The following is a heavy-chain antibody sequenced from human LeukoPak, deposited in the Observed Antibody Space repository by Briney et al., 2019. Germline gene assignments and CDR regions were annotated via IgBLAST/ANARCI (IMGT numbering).Heavy chain of an antibody. V-gene: IGHV3-23*01. Sequence: GGSLRLSCAASGFTFSSYAMSWVRQAPGKGLEWVSAISGSGGSTYYADSVKGRFTISRDNSKNTLYLQMNSLRAEGTAVYYCAKGRSSSWYYFDYWGQGTLVTVSS. D-gene: IGHD6-13*01. CDR3: AKGRSSSWYYFDY. CDR1: GFTFSSYA. J-gene: IGHJ4*02. CDR2: ISGSGGST.